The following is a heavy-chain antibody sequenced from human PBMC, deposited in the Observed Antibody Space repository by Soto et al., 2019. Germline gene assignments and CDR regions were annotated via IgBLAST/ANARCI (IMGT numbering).Heavy chain of an antibody. CDR2: INHSGKT. J-gene: IGHJ4*02. CDR1: GGSFSGYY. Sequence: SETLSLTCAVYGGSFSGYYWTWIRQPPGRGLEWIGEINHSGKTNYNPSLKSRVTISVDTSKNQFSLKLKSVTAADTAVYYCARGIPMTVVVEGDAPAKYSLDSWGQGTLVTVSS. V-gene: IGHV4-34*01. CDR3: ARGIPMTVVVEGDAPAKYSLDS. D-gene: IGHD3-22*01.